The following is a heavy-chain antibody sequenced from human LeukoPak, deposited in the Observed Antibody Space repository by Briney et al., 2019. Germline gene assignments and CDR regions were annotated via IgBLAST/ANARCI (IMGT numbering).Heavy chain of an antibody. D-gene: IGHD3-10*01. Sequence: GGSLRLSCAASGFTFSSYSMNWVRQAPGKGLEWLSYISTSSTTIYYADSVKGRFTISRDNSKNTLYLQMNSLRAEDTAVYYCAKDAIITMVRGAYYFDYWGQGTLVTVSS. J-gene: IGHJ4*02. CDR3: AKDAIITMVRGAYYFDY. CDR2: ISTSSTTI. V-gene: IGHV3-48*01. CDR1: GFTFSSYS.